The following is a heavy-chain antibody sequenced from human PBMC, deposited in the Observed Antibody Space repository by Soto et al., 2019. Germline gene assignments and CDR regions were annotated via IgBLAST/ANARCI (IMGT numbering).Heavy chain of an antibody. D-gene: IGHD3-3*01. Sequence: ASVKVSCKASGYIFTDYYMHWVRQAPGQELGWTGRINPNSGGTNYAQKFQGRVTMTRDTSTSTAYTELSSLRSEDTAAYYCAREDYDFWSGGMDVWGQGTTVTVSS. CDR2: INPNSGGT. V-gene: IGHV1-2*06. CDR3: AREDYDFWSGGMDV. CDR1: GYIFTDYY. J-gene: IGHJ6*02.